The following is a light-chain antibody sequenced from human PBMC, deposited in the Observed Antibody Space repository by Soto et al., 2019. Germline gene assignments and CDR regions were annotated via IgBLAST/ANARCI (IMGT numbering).Light chain of an antibody. CDR3: NSYTTSSTVV. CDR2: DVY. V-gene: IGLV2-14*03. CDR1: GSDVGGYNH. J-gene: IGLJ3*02. Sequence: QSALTQPASVSGSPGQSITISCTGTGSDVGGYNHFSWYQQHPGKAPKLIIYDVYSRPSGVSTRFSGSTSGNTASLTISGLQPEDEADYYCNSYTTSSTVVFGGGTKLTVL.